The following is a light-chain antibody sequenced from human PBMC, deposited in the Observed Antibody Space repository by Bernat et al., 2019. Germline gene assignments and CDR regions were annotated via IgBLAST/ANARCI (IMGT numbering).Light chain of an antibody. CDR2: DVS. CDR1: GSNIGLYNY. V-gene: IGLV2-11*01. CDR3: CSYAGSNTLI. J-gene: IGLJ2*01. Sequence: QSALTQPRSVSGSPGQSVAISCTGTGSNIGLYNYISWYQLHPGKAPKFIIYDVSNRPSGVPDRFSGSKSGNTASLTISGLQAEGEADYYCCSYAGSNTLIFGGGTKVTVL.